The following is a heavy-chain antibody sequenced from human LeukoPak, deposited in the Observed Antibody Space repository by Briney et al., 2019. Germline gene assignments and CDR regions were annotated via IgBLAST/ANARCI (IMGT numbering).Heavy chain of an antibody. CDR1: GFTFSSYA. J-gene: IGHJ4*02. CDR3: ATWTGITPY. D-gene: IGHD1-20*01. Sequence: GGSLRLSCAASGFTFSSYAMSWVRQAPGKGLEWVSAISGSGGTTYYADSVKGRFTISRDNAKNSLFLQMNSLRVEDTAVYYCATWTGITPYWGQGTLVTVSS. V-gene: IGHV3-23*01. CDR2: ISGSGGTT.